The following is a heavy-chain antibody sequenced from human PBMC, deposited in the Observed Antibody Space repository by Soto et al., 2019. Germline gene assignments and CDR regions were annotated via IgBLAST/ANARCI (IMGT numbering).Heavy chain of an antibody. CDR3: ARDTAIDRGDYYGMDV. D-gene: IGHD5-18*01. J-gene: IGHJ6*02. CDR2: INAGNGNT. V-gene: IGHV1-3*01. CDR1: GYTFTSYA. Sequence: GASVKVSCKASGYTFTSYAMHWVRQAPGQRLEWMGWINAGNGNTKYSQKFQGRVTITRDTSASTAYMELSSLRSEDTAVYYWARDTAIDRGDYYGMDVWGQGTRVTVSS.